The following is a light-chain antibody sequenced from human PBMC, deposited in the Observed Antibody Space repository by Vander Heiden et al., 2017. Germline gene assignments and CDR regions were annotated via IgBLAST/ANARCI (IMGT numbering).Light chain of an antibody. Sequence: EIVMTQSQATLSVSQGERATLSCRASQSVSSNLAWYQQKPGQAPRLLIYDASTRAIGIPARFSGSGSGTEFTLSISSLQSEDFAVYYCQQYNNWRTFGQGTKVEIK. CDR1: QSVSSN. J-gene: IGKJ1*01. CDR2: DAS. V-gene: IGKV3-15*01. CDR3: QQYNNWRT.